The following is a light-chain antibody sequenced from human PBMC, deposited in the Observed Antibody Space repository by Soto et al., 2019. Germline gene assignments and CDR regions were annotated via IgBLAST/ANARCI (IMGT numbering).Light chain of an antibody. CDR1: QSISSSY. Sequence: EIVLTQSPGTLSLSPGERATLSCRACQSISSSYLAWYQQKPGQAPRLLIYGASSRATGIPDRFSGSGSGTDFTLTISRLEPEDFAIYYCQQRSNWPPITFGQGTRLEIK. CDR3: QQRSNWPPIT. V-gene: IGKV3D-20*02. J-gene: IGKJ5*01. CDR2: GAS.